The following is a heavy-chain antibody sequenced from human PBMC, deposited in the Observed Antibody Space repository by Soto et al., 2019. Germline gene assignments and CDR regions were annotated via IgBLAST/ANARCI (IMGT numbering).Heavy chain of an antibody. V-gene: IGHV3-21*01. J-gene: IGHJ4*02. CDR3: ARDSDTSFDY. D-gene: IGHD3-3*01. CDR2: ISSSSSYI. Sequence: GGSMRLACAASGLTFNSYSMNWVRQAPGKGLEWVSSISSSSSYIYYADSVKGRFTISRDNAKNSLYLQMNSLRAEDTAVYYCARDSDTSFDYWGQGTLVTVSS. CDR1: GLTFNSYS.